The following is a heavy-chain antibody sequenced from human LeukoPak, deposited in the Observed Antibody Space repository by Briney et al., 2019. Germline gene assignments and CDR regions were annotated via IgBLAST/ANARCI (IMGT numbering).Heavy chain of an antibody. D-gene: IGHD3-10*01. CDR1: GYTFTSYD. CDR3: ARGARLWFGEHYYYYMDV. CDR2: MNPNSGNT. Sequence: ASVKVSCKASGYTFTSYDINWVRQATGQGLEWMGWMNPNSGNTGYAQKFQGRVTMTRNTSISTAYMELSSLRSEDTAVYYCARGARLWFGEHYYYYMDVWGKGTTVTVSS. J-gene: IGHJ6*03. V-gene: IGHV1-8*01.